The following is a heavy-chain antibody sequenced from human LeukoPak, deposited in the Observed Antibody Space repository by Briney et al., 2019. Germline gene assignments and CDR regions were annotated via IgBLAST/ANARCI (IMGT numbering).Heavy chain of an antibody. CDR3: ARIMADQNAFDM. CDR2: TYYSGTT. J-gene: IGHJ3*02. D-gene: IGHD2-8*01. Sequence: PSETLSLTCTVSCDSIRSSSYYWAWIRQPPGKGLEWIGTTYYSGTTSYNSSLKSRVTISVDTSKNQISRKVSSVTAADTAMLYCARIMADQNAFDMWGQGTMVTVSS. CDR1: CDSIRSSSYY. V-gene: IGHV4-39*01.